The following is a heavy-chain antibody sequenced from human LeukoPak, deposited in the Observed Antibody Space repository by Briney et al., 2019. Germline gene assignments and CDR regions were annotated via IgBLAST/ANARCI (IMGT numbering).Heavy chain of an antibody. V-gene: IGHV3-30*03. J-gene: IGHJ4*02. CDR3: ARPQGSGSYYFDY. CDR2: ISHDGSFE. CDR1: GFTFSSYG. Sequence: GGSLRLSCAASGFTFSSYGMHWVRQAPGKGLEWVGTISHDGSFEFYADSVKGRFTISRDSSKSTLYLQMNSLRAEDTAVYYCARPQGSGSYYFDYWAREPWSPSPQ. D-gene: IGHD3-10*01.